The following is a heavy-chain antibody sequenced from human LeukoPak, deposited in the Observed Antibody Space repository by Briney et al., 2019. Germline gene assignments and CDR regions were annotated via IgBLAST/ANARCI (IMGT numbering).Heavy chain of an antibody. J-gene: IGHJ5*02. CDR3: AKDFTLLMVYPNWFDP. CDR1: GFTFSSYG. Sequence: GGSLRLSCAASGFTFSSYGMHWVRQAPGKGLEWVAFIRYDGSNKYCADSVKGRFTISRDNSKNTLYLQMNSLRAEDTAVYYCAKDFTLLMVYPNWFDPWGQGTLVTVSS. D-gene: IGHD2-8*01. V-gene: IGHV3-30*02. CDR2: IRYDGSNK.